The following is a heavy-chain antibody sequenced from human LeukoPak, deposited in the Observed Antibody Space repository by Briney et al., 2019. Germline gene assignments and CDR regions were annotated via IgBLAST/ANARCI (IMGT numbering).Heavy chain of an antibody. CDR2: IHDRGSD. J-gene: IGHJ4*02. CDR3: ARGGDYGDLRYFDY. D-gene: IGHD4-17*01. CDR1: GASITTTNFW. Sequence: SETLSLTCSVSGASITTTNFWWTWIRQSPGRGLEWIGYIHDRGSDKYNPALESRATLSVDTSKNQFSLKLNSVTAADTAVYYCARGGDYGDLRYFDYWGQGTLVTVSS. V-gene: IGHV4-61*01.